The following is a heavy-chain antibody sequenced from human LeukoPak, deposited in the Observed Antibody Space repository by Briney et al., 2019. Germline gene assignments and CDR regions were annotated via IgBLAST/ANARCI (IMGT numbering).Heavy chain of an antibody. J-gene: IGHJ4*02. CDR3: ARESVTMVL. CDR1: GGSISSHY. V-gene: IGHV4-4*07. D-gene: IGHD3-10*01. Sequence: SGTLSLTCSVSGGSISSHYWSWIRQSAGKGLEWIGRMYTSGSTDYNPSFQSRVTLSVDTSKNQFALKLSSVTAADTAVYYCARESVTMVLWGQGTLVTVSS. CDR2: MYTSGST.